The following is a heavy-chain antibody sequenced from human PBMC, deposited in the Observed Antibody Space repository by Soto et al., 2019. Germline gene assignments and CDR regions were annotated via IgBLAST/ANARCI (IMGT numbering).Heavy chain of an antibody. CDR2: ISSSSSTI. CDR1: GFTFSSYS. V-gene: IGHV3-48*02. J-gene: IGHJ6*02. CDR3: ARRMAARPFYYYYGMDV. D-gene: IGHD6-6*01. Sequence: PGGSRRRSWAASGFTFSSYSMNWVRQAPGKGLEWVSYISSSSSTIYYADSVKGRFTISRDNAKNSLYLQMNSLRDEDTAVYYCARRMAARPFYYYYGMDVWGQGTTVTVSS.